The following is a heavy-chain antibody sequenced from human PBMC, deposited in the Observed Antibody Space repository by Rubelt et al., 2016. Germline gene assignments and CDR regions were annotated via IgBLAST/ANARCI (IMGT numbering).Heavy chain of an antibody. D-gene: IGHD6-13*01. J-gene: IGHJ2*01. CDR2: ISSSSSYI. V-gene: IGHV3-21*01. CDR1: GFTFSSYS. CDR3: ASSKRAADIDWYFDL. Sequence: PGGSLRLSCAASGFTFSSYSMNWVRQAPGKGLEWVSSISSSSSYIYYADSVKGRFTISRDNSKNTLYLQMNSLRAEDTAVYYCASSKRAADIDWYFDLWGRGTLVTVSS.